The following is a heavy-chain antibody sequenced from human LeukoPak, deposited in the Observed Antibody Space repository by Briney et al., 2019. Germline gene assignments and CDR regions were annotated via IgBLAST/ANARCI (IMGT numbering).Heavy chain of an antibody. J-gene: IGHJ4*02. D-gene: IGHD5-12*01. CDR1: GFTFDDYG. Sequence: GGSLRLSCAASGFTFDDYGMSWVRQAPGKGLEWVSGINWNGGSTGYADSVKGRFTISRDNAKNSLYLQMNSLRAEDTAVYYCARVSANGPNSGYDPFDYWGQGTLVTVSS. CDR2: INWNGGST. V-gene: IGHV3-20*04. CDR3: ARVSANGPNSGYDPFDY.